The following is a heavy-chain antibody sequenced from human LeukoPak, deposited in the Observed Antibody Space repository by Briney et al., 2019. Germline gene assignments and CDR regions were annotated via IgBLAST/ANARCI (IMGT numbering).Heavy chain of an antibody. CDR2: IFPGDSDS. CDR3: AKLGGESDGYNDY. CDR1: GYTFTSYW. J-gene: IGHJ4*02. V-gene: IGHV5-51*01. Sequence: GESLKISCKGSGYTFTSYWIAWVRQMPGKGLEWMGIIFPGDSDSRYSPSFQGQVTISADKSISTAYLQWNSLKASDSAMYYCAKLGGESDGYNDYWGQGTLVTVSS. D-gene: IGHD5-24*01.